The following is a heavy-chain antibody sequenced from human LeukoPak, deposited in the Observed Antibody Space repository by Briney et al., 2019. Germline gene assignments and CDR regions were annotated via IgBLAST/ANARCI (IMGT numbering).Heavy chain of an antibody. D-gene: IGHD5-12*01. CDR2: IHPNTGAT. V-gene: IGHV1-2*02. CDR3: ARDMGRYSGYYYDY. J-gene: IGHJ4*02. Sequence: ASVKVSCKTAGYTFTDYYLQWVRQAPGQGLEWVGWIHPNTGATHHAQKFQGRLTMTRDTSISTVYMELTRLRSDDTAVYYCARDMGRYSGYYYDYWGQGTLVTASS. CDR1: GYTFTDYY.